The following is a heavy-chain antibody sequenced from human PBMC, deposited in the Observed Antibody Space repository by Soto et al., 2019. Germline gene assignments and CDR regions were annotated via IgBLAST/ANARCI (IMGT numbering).Heavy chain of an antibody. CDR3: ARVHCSAGTCLDGLDF. V-gene: IGHV6-1*01. D-gene: IGHD2-15*01. Sequence: SQTLSLTCVISGDGVFSNGACWNWIRQSPSRGLQWLGRIYYRSKWFHDYAASVESRMAINPDTSRNQFSLQLNYVTPEDTAVYYCARVHCSAGTCLDGLDFWGQGTTVTVSS. CDR2: IYYRSKWFH. CDR1: GDGVFSNGAC. J-gene: IGHJ6*02.